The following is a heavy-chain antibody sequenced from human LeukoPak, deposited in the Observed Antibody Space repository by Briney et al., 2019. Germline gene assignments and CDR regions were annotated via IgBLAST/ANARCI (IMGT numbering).Heavy chain of an antibody. CDR2: ISAYNGNT. D-gene: IGHD6-13*01. CDR3: ARVGEISGYSSMGSWFDP. CDR1: GYTFTSYG. V-gene: IGHV1-18*01. J-gene: IGHJ5*02. Sequence: ASVKVSCKASGYTFTSYGISWVRQAPGQGLEWMGWISAYNGNTNYAQKLQGRVTMTTDTSTSTAYMELRSLRSDDTAVYYCARVGEISGYSSMGSWFDPWGQGTLVTVSS.